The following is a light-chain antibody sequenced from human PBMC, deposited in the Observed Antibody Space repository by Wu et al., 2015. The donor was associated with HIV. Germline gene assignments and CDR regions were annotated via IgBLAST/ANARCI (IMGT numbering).Light chain of an antibody. CDR1: QSISSDY. CDR2: GAS. V-gene: IGKV3-20*01. Sequence: DIVLTQSPGTLSLSPGEKATLSCRASQSISSDYLAWYQQKPGQAPRLLIYGASGRATGIPDRFSGRGSGTDFTLTINGLEPEDFAVYYCQQYGRSPEWTFGQGTKAEIK. CDR3: QQYGRSPEWT. J-gene: IGKJ1*01.